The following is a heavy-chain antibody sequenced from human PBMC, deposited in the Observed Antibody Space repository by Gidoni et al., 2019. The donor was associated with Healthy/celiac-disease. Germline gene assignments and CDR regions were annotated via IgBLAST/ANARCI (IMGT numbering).Heavy chain of an antibody. J-gene: IGHJ4*02. D-gene: IGHD4-17*01. V-gene: IGHV4-39*01. CDR1: GGSLSSSSYY. CDR3: ARREDYGGNFDY. CDR2: IYYSGST. Sequence: QLQLQESGPGLVKPSETLSLTCTVSGGSLSSSSYYWGWIRQPPGKGLEWIGSIYYSGSTYYNPSLKSRVTISVDTSKNQFSLKLSSVTAADTAVYYCARREDYGGNFDYWGQGTLVTVSS.